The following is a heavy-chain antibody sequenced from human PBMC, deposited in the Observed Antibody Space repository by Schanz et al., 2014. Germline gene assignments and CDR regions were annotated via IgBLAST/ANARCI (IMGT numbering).Heavy chain of an antibody. Sequence: QVQLQESGPGLVKPSQTLSLTCTVSGGSISSGSYYWNWIRQPAGKGLEWIGYIYYSGSTYYNPSLKSRVTISVDTSKNQFSLKLSSVTAADTAVYYCARVHHYDPSGWGYFDSWGQGTLVTVSS. CDR1: GGSISSGSYY. CDR2: IYYSGST. V-gene: IGHV4-31*03. J-gene: IGHJ4*02. CDR3: ARVHHYDPSGWGYFDS. D-gene: IGHD3-22*01.